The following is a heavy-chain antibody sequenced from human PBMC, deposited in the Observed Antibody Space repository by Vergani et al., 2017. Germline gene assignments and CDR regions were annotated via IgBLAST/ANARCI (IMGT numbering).Heavy chain of an antibody. J-gene: IGHJ4*02. CDR3: ARVRRTGFDF. D-gene: IGHD1-14*01. V-gene: IGHV7-4-1*02. CDR2: INTRTGDP. CDR1: NYNFTYHA. Sequence: QVQLVQSGSELKKPGASVKISCKASNYNFTYHAIHWVRQAPGQGLEWMGMINTRTGDPKFAQGFSGRFVFSLNTPVTTAHLQVSSLKAEDTAIYYCARVRRTGFDFWGQGTLVTVSS.